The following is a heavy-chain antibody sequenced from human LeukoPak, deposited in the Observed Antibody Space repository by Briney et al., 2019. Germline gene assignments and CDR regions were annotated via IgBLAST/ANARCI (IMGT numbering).Heavy chain of an antibody. CDR3: ARDIGATTFDY. CDR2: ISKDGNIK. V-gene: IGHV3-30-3*01. Sequence: GGSLRLSCAASGFTFSGHAMHWVRQAPGKGLEWVAVISKDGNIKSYADSVKGRFTISRDNSKNMLYLLVTSMRAEDTTVYYCARDIGATTFDYWGQGTLVTVSS. CDR1: GFTFSGHA. D-gene: IGHD3-16*01. J-gene: IGHJ4*02.